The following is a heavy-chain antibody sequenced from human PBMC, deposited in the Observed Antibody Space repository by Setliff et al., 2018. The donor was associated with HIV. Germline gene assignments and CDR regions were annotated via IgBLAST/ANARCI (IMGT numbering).Heavy chain of an antibody. D-gene: IGHD6-13*01. J-gene: IGHJ6*02. CDR3: ARDCRVGWVFTYGMDV. Sequence: PGGSLRLSCAASGFTFSDSYMSWIRQAPGKGLEWVSYISSQSTYTNYADSVRGRFTISRDNSKNTLFLQMNSLRPEDTAVYYCARDCRVGWVFTYGMDVWGQGTLVTVSS. CDR2: ISSQSTYT. V-gene: IGHV3-11*05. CDR1: GFTFSDSY.